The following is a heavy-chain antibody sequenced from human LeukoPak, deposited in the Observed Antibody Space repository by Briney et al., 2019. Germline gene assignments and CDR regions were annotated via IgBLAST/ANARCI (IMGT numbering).Heavy chain of an antibody. CDR3: ARDKGVCTSCYKKSPRATEGGDAFDI. Sequence: PGGSLRLSCAASGFTFSSYAMHWVRQAPGKGLEWVAVISYDGSNKYYADSVKGRFTISRDNSKNTLYLQMNSLRAEDTAVYYCARDKGVCTSCYKKSPRATEGGDAFDIWGQGTMVTVSS. CDR2: ISYDGSNK. J-gene: IGHJ3*02. D-gene: IGHD2-2*02. CDR1: GFTFSSYA. V-gene: IGHV3-30-3*01.